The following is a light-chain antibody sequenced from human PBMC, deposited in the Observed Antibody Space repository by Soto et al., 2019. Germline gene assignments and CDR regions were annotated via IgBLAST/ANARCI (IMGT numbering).Light chain of an antibody. V-gene: IGKV1-5*01. J-gene: IGKJ5*01. CDR2: DAS. Sequence: IQMTQSPSPLSASVGDRVTITCRASQRISSWLAWYQQKPGKAPKLLIYDASSLESGVPSMFSGSGSGTEFTLTISSLQPDDFATYYCQQYNIYPITFGQGTRLEIK. CDR3: QQYNIYPIT. CDR1: QRISSW.